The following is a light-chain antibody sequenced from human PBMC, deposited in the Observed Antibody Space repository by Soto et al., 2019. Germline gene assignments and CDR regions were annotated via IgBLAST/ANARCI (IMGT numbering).Light chain of an antibody. J-gene: IGKJ5*01. CDR2: DVS. V-gene: IGKV1-13*02. CDR1: QDIRGA. Sequence: AIQVTQSPSSLSASVGDRVTITCLASQDIRGALAWYQQKPGKPPKLLIYDVSTLENGVPSKFSGDSSGIQFTLTISGLQPEDFGTYYCQQFNSYPVTFGHGTRLDIK. CDR3: QQFNSYPVT.